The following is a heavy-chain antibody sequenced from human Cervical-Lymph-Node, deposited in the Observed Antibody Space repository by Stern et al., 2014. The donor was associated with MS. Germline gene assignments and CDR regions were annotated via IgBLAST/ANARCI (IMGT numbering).Heavy chain of an antibody. Sequence: QVQLVQSGAEVKKPGASVKVSCKASGYTFTSYGISWVRQAPGQGLEWMGWVSAYNGNTNYAQKLQGRVTMTTDTSTSTAYMELRSLRSDDTAVYYCARTSRRLVVASANWFDPWGQGTLVTVSS. J-gene: IGHJ5*02. CDR1: GYTFTSYG. CDR3: ARTSRRLVVASANWFDP. CDR2: VSAYNGNT. V-gene: IGHV1-18*01. D-gene: IGHD2-15*01.